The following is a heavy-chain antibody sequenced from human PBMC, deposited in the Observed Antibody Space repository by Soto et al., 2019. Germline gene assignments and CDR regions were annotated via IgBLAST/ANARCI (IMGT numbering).Heavy chain of an antibody. D-gene: IGHD2-2*01. Sequence: SETLSLTCTVSGGSISSSSYYWGWIRQPPGKGLEWIGSTYFSGSTYYNPSLKSRVTISVHTSKNQFTLKLICVTAADTAVYYCARHPFNRSSTSCYLYYYYGMDVWGQGTTVTVSS. J-gene: IGHJ6*02. CDR3: ARHPFNRSSTSCYLYYYYGMDV. V-gene: IGHV4-39*01. CDR2: TYFSGST. CDR1: GGSISSSSYY.